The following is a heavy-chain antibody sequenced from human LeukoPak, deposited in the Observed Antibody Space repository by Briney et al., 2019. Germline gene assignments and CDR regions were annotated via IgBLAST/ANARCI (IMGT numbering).Heavy chain of an antibody. CDR1: GDSVSSNSAT. Sequence: SQTLSLTCAISGDSVSSNSATWNWIRQSPSRGLEWLGRTYYRSKWYNDYAVSVKSRITINPDTSKNQFSLQLNSVTPEDTAVYYCAVTFNYYDSRSKNDYWGQGTLVTVSS. J-gene: IGHJ4*02. CDR2: TYYRSKWYN. CDR3: AVTFNYYDSRSKNDY. D-gene: IGHD3-22*01. V-gene: IGHV6-1*01.